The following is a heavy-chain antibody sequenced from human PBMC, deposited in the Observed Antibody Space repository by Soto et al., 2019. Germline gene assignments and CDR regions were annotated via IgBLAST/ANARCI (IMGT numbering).Heavy chain of an antibody. CDR2: ISYDGSNK. CDR3: AKERLPFYYYYYMDV. D-gene: IGHD6-25*01. CDR1: GFTFSSYG. V-gene: IGHV3-30*18. J-gene: IGHJ6*03. Sequence: GGSLSLSCAASGFTFSSYGMHWVRQAPGKGLEWVAVISYDGSNKYYADSVKGRFTISRDNSKNTLYLQMNSLRAEDTAVYYCAKERLPFYYYYYMDVWGKGTTVTVSS.